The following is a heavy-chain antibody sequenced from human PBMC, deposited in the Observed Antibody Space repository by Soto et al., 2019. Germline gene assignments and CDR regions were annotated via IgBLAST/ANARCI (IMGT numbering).Heavy chain of an antibody. D-gene: IGHD3-9*01. CDR1: GASITNADCY. CDR2: IAYTGDT. J-gene: IGHJ5*02. V-gene: IGHV4-31*11. Sequence: PSETLSLTCAVSGASITNADCYWFWIRQHPGKGLEWLGYIAYTGDTYFNPSLRSRLTISSDRAKNQFSLKLSSVTAADTAFYYCARDFEKSAIGPWGQGTLVTVSS. CDR3: ARDFEKSAIGP.